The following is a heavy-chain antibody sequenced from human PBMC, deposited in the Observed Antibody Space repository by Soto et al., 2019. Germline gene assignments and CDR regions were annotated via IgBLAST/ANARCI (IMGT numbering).Heavy chain of an antibody. D-gene: IGHD1-26*01. CDR3: ARVSIIGSYRHFDY. V-gene: IGHV6-1*01. CDR2: TYYTSKWYN. J-gene: IGHJ4*01. Sequence: SQTLSLTWVISWDSVSSNRAAWNWIRQSPSRGLEWLARTYYTSKWYNDYAVSVKSRITINADTSKNQFSLQLNSVTPGDTAVYYCARVSIIGSYRHFDYWRQGTLIPVSP. CDR1: WDSVSSNRAA.